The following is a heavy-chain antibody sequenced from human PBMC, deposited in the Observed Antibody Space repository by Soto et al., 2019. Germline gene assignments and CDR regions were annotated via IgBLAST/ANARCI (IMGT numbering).Heavy chain of an antibody. CDR2: ITPGGGIT. CDR3: AKVLSELVPRYFDT. J-gene: IGHJ4*02. V-gene: IGHV1-46*01. Sequence: QVQLVQSGAEVKKPGASVRVSCKASGYTFTTYDIHWVRQAPGLGLEWMGIITPGGGITSYAQKFKGRITMTRDTSTSTVYMKLSSLRSEDTAMYYCAKVLSELVPRYFDTWGQGTLVTVSS. D-gene: IGHD6-13*01. CDR1: GYTFTTYD.